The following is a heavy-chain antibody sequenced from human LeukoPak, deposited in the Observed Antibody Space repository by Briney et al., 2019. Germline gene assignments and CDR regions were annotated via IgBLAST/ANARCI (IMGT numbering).Heavy chain of an antibody. D-gene: IGHD3-3*01. CDR3: ARGPPYYDFWSGQGYYYYYYMDV. CDR1: GYTFTSYD. V-gene: IGHV1-8*01. Sequence: ASVTVSCKASGYTFTSYDINWVRQATGQGLEWMGWMNPNSGNTGYAQKFQGRVTMTRNTSISTAYMELSSLRSEDTAVYYCARGPPYYDFWSGQGYYYYYYMDVWGKGTTVTVSS. J-gene: IGHJ6*03. CDR2: MNPNSGNT.